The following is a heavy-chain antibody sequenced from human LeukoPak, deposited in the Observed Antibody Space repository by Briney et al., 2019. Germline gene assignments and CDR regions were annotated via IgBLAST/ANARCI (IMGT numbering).Heavy chain of an antibody. J-gene: IGHJ4*02. CDR1: GFTFSDYY. Sequence: GGSLRLSCAASGFTFSDYYMSWIRQAPGKGLEWVSYISSSGSTIYYADSVKGRFTISRDNSKNTLYLQMNSLRAEDTAVYYCATTRFFNWLLTGENDYWGQGILVTVSS. CDR2: ISSSGSTI. V-gene: IGHV3-11*01. D-gene: IGHD3/OR15-3a*01. CDR3: ATTRFFNWLLTGENDY.